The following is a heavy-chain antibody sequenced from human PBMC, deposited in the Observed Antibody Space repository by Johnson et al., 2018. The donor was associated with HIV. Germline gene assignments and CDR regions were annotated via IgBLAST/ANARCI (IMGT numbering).Heavy chain of an antibody. CDR2: IRYDGSGK. V-gene: IGHV3-30*02. Sequence: QMQLVEFGGGVVQPGGSLTLSCAASGFVFSDYVMHWVRQAPGKGLDWVTFIRYDGSGKYYADSVNGRFTISRDNSKNTLYLQMNSLRAEDTAVYYCAKDVGNYWPNAFDIWGQGTTVTVSS. D-gene: IGHD3-22*01. J-gene: IGHJ3*02. CDR1: GFVFSDYV. CDR3: AKDVGNYWPNAFDI.